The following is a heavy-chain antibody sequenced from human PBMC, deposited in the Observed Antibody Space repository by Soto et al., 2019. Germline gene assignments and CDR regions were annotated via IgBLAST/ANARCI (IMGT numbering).Heavy chain of an antibody. CDR1: GFTFSDYD. D-gene: IGHD6-19*01. J-gene: IGHJ4*02. V-gene: IGHV3-30*18. CDR2: VSQYGRNT. CDR3: SKGGRQWLVTSDFNY. Sequence: VQLVESGGGVVQPGRSLRLSCAASGFTFSDYDMHWVRQAPGKGQEWVAVVSQYGRNTHYAYSVKGRFTISGDSSKNTVSLEMTSLRAEDTAVYYCSKGGRQWLVTSDFNYWGQGALVTVSS.